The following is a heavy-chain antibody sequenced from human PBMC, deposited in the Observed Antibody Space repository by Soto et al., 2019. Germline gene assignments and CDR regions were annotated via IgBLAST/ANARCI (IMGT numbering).Heavy chain of an antibody. CDR3: GRVVEGATRHTDSDS. Sequence: SETLSLTCAVSGVSIHNSHSFWGWIRQPPGKGLEFIGSVYHSGGSYYNPSLKGRVTISVDTPNNQISLRVNSVTAADTAVYYCGRVVEGATRHTDSDSWGQGMLVTVSS. V-gene: IGHV4-39*02. J-gene: IGHJ5*02. D-gene: IGHD2-15*01. CDR2: VYHSGGS. CDR1: GVSIHNSHSF.